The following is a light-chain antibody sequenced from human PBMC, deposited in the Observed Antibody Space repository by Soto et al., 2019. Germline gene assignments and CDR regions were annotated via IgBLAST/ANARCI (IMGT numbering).Light chain of an antibody. CDR3: MEALQTPLT. J-gene: IGKJ3*01. V-gene: IGKV2-28*01. CDR2: LGS. Sequence: DIVMTHSRLSLPVTPGEPASISCRSSQSLLHTNGYNYLDWYLQKPGQSPQLLIYLGSNRASGVPDRFSGSGSGTDFTLKISRVEAEDVGVYYCMEALQTPLTFGPGT. CDR1: QSLLHTNGYNY.